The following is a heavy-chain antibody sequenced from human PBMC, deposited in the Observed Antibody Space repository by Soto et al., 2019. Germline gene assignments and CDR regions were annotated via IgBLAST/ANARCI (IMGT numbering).Heavy chain of an antibody. CDR2: ISSSSTYI. CDR3: VRARATDSRPDY. Sequence: PGGSLRRSCVASGFTFSLYAMIWVRQAPGKGLEWVSSISSSSTYIYYTDSLKGRFSISRDNAKNSLFLQMDSLRVEDTATYYCVRARATDSRPDYWGQGTLVTVSS. V-gene: IGHV3-21*01. CDR1: GFTFSLYA. D-gene: IGHD3-22*01. J-gene: IGHJ4*02.